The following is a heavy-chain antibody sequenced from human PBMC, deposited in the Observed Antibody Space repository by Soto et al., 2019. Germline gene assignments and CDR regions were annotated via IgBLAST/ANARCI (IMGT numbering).Heavy chain of an antibody. J-gene: IGHJ4*02. CDR1: GGSFSGYY. CDR2: INHSGST. Sequence: SETLSLTCAVYGGSFSGYYWSWIRQPPGKGLEWIGEINHSGSTNYNPSLKSRVTISVDTSKNQFSLKLSSVTAADTAVYYCVKNQGSAWYFEYWGQGTLVTVSS. V-gene: IGHV4-34*01. CDR3: VKNQGSAWYFEY. D-gene: IGHD6-19*01.